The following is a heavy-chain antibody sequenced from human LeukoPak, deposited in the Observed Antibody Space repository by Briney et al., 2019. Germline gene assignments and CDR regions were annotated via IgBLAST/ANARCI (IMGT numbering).Heavy chain of an antibody. V-gene: IGHV3-33*01. CDR2: IWYDGSNK. CDR1: GFTFRNYG. J-gene: IGHJ5*02. Sequence: GGSLRLSCAASGFTFRNYGMHWVRQAPGKGLEWVAVIWYDGSNKYYADSVKGRFTISRDNSKNTLHVQMNSLRVEDTAVYYCATSLGESTFETWGQGTLVTVSS. D-gene: IGHD3-3*02. CDR3: ATSLGESTFET.